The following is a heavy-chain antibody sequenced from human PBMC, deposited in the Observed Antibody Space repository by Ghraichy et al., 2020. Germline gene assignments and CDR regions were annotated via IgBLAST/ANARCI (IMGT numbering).Heavy chain of an antibody. CDR3: ARGAWGGSGSYVNYYYYGMDV. J-gene: IGHJ6*02. CDR2: ISSSSSYI. Sequence: GGSLRLSCAASGFTFSSYSMNWVRQAPGKGLEWVSSISSSSSYIYYADSVKGRFTISRDNAKNSLYLQMNSLRAEDTAVYYCARGAWGGSGSYVNYYYYGMDVWGQGTTVTVSS. CDR1: GFTFSSYS. D-gene: IGHD3-10*01. V-gene: IGHV3-21*01.